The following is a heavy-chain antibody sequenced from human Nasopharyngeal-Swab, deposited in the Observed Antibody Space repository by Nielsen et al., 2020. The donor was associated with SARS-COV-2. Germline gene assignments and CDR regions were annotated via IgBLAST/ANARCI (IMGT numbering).Heavy chain of an antibody. D-gene: IGHD1-26*01. V-gene: IGHV4-59*01. CDR2: FYYSGRT. J-gene: IGHJ4*02. CDR3: ARWSTISRFFDF. CDR1: GGSITNYY. Sequence: SETLSLTCTVSGGSITNYYWSWIRQPPGKGLEWIGNFYYSGRTNYSHSLKRRVTISADTSKNQFSLKLTTVTAADTAMYYCARWSTISRFFDFCGQGTQVTVSS.